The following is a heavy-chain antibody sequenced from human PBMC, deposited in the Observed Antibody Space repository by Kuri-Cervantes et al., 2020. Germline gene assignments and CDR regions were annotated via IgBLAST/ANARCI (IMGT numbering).Heavy chain of an antibody. J-gene: IGHJ4*02. CDR2: VNHNGNT. V-gene: IGHV4-34*01. D-gene: IGHD4-17*01. CDR1: GGSFSGYY. CDR3: ARFKSGRSYGPIDH. Sequence: SETLSLTCAVYGGSFSGYYWSWIRQPPGKGLEWIGAVNHNGNTYNSPSLKSRMTISVDTSRNQISLKLTSVTAADTAVYYCARFKSGRSYGPIDHWGLGTLVTVSS.